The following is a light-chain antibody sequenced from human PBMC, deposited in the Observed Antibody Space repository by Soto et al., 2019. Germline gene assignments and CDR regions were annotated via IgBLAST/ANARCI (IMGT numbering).Light chain of an antibody. J-gene: IGLJ2*01. CDR1: SSDVGSYNR. V-gene: IGLV2-18*02. CDR3: SSYASSTTVV. Sequence: QSALTQPPSVSGSPGQSVTISCTGTSSDVGSYNRVSWYQQPPGTAPKLIIYEVSNRPSGVPDRFSGSKSGNTASLTISGLQADDEAEYYCSSYASSTTVVFGGGTKLTVL. CDR2: EVS.